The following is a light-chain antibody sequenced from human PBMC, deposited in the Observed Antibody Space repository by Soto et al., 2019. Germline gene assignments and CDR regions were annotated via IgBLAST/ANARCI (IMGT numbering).Light chain of an antibody. Sequence: QSVLTQPASVSGSPGQSITISCTGTSSDIGGYKYVSWYQQHPGKARKLIIFEVSNRPSGVSDRFSGSNSGNTASLTISGLQAEDHADYYCTSSSRYSLLVLGGGTKVTVL. CDR3: TSSSRYSLLV. V-gene: IGLV2-14*01. J-gene: IGLJ3*02. CDR2: EVS. CDR1: SSDIGGYKY.